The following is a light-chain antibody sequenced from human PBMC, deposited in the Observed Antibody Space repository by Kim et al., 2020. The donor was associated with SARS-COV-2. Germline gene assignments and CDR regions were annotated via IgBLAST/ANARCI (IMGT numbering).Light chain of an antibody. CDR1: SSDVGGYNY. CDR3: SSYTSSSTLV. V-gene: IGLV2-14*03. J-gene: IGLJ2*01. CDR2: DVS. Sequence: GQSITISCTGTSSDVGGYNYVSWYQQHPSKVPKLMIYDVSSRPSGVSNRFSGSKSGNTASLTISGLQTEDEADYYCSSYTSSSTLVFGAGSKLTVL.